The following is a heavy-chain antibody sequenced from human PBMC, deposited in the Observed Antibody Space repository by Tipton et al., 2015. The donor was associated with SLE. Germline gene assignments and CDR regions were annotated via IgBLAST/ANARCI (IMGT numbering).Heavy chain of an antibody. CDR1: GGSISSYY. CDR3: ARDSPYDSSGYYSDY. Sequence: TLSLTCTVSGGSISSYYWSWIRQPPGKGLEWIGYIYYSGSTNYNPSFKSRVTISVDTPKNQFSLKLSSVTAADTAVYYCARDSPYDSSGYYSDYWGQGTQVTVSS. J-gene: IGHJ4*02. V-gene: IGHV4-59*01. D-gene: IGHD3-22*01. CDR2: IYYSGST.